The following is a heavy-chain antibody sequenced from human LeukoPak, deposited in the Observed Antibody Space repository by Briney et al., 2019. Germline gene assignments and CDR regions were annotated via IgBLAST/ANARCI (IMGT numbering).Heavy chain of an antibody. Sequence: GEALKISCKGSGYSFTSYGIGWGRQMPGKGLEGMGRIYPGDSGTRYSPSFQSQVTISADKSISTAYLQWRSLKASDTAMYYCARQGSAMENWFAPWGQGTLVTVSS. J-gene: IGHJ5*02. CDR2: IYPGDSGT. CDR1: GYSFTSYG. D-gene: IGHD5-18*01. CDR3: ARQGSAMENWFAP. V-gene: IGHV5-51*01.